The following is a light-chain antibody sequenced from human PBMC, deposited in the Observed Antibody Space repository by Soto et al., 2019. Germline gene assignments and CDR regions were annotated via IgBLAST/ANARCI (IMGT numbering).Light chain of an antibody. CDR1: QSVSSN. CDR2: GAS. Sequence: EIVMTQSPATLSVSPGERASLSCRASQSVSSNLAWYQQKPGQAPRLVVYGASSRATGVPDRFSASGSGTDFTLTISRLEPEDFAVYYCQQYAKAPLTFGQGTKVDI. CDR3: QQYAKAPLT. V-gene: IGKV3-20*01. J-gene: IGKJ1*01.